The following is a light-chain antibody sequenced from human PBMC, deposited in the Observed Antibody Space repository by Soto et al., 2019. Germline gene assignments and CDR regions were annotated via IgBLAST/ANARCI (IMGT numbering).Light chain of an antibody. CDR2: DAS. J-gene: IGKJ3*01. CDR1: QDIGAW. CDR3: QQAYGLPFT. V-gene: IGKV1-12*02. Sequence: DIQMIQSPSSLSASVGDRVTITCRASQDIGAWLAWFQQKPGKAPKLLIYDASNLQSGVPPRFSGSGSGTDFTLTISTLQPEDFATYYCQQAYGLPFTFGPGTKVDIK.